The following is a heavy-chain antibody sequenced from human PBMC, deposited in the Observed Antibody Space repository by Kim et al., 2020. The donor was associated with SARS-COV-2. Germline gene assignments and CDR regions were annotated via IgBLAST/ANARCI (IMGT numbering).Heavy chain of an antibody. CDR2: SI. Sequence: SIGYADSVKGRFTISRDNAKNFVYLQIDSLRAEDTAFYYCARDSSGTLDYWGQGTLVTVSS. CDR3: ARDSSGTLDY. V-gene: IGHV3-9*01. J-gene: IGHJ4*02. D-gene: IGHD6-13*01.